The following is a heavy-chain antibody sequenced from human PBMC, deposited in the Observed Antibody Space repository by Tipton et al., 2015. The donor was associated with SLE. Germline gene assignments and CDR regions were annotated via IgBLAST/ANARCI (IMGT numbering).Heavy chain of an antibody. D-gene: IGHD6-19*01. V-gene: IGHV4-4*07. CDR3: ARGGRSGDRRWTS. CDR2: IYPTGRT. J-gene: IGHJ4*02. Sequence: TLSLTCTVSGGSISSYYWSWIRQPAGGGLEWIGEIYPTGRTDYNPSLMSRVPISVDTSQNQFSLRLTSVTAADTAVYYCARGGRSGDRRWTSWGQGSLVTVSS. CDR1: GGSISSYY.